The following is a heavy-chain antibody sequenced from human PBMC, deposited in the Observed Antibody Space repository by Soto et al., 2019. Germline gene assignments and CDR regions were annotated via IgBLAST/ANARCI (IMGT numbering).Heavy chain of an antibody. CDR1: GGSISSSSYY. J-gene: IGHJ4*02. Sequence: SETLSLTCTVSGGSISSSSYYWGWIRQPPGKGLEWIGSIYYSGSTYYNPSLKSRVTISVDTSKNQFSLKLSSVTAADTAVYYCARTPIHYDSSGSSGFDYWGQGTLVTVSS. V-gene: IGHV4-39*01. CDR3: ARTPIHYDSSGSSGFDY. D-gene: IGHD3-22*01. CDR2: IYYSGST.